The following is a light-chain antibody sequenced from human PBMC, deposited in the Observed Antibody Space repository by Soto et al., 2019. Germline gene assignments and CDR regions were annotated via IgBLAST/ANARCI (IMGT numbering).Light chain of an antibody. CDR2: DVS. J-gene: IGKJ1*01. Sequence: IVLKQSAVTHSLSQEARATLSCRASQNISSYLIWYQQKPGQAPRLLMYDVSNRATGIPARFSGSGSGTDFTLTISSLEPEDLAVYYCPERSNWPRTFGQGTKV. CDR3: PERSNWPRT. V-gene: IGKV3-11*01. CDR1: QNISSY.